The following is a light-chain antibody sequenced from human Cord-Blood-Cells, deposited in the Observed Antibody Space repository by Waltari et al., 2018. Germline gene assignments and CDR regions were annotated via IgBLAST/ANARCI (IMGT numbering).Light chain of an antibody. CDR1: QSVSSN. J-gene: IGKJ1*01. CDR3: QQYNNWPWT. Sequence: EIVMTQSQAPLSVSPGERATRSCRASQSVSSNLAWYQQKPGQAPRLLIYGASTRATSIPARFSGSGSGTEFTLTISSLQSEDFAVYYCQQYNNWPWTFGQGTKVEIK. CDR2: GAS. V-gene: IGKV3-15*01.